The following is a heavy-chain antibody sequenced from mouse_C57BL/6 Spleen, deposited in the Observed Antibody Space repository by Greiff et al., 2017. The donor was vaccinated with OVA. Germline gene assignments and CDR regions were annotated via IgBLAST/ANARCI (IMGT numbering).Heavy chain of an antibody. CDR3: AKDGYYYYAMDY. V-gene: IGHV5-17*01. D-gene: IGHD2-3*01. Sequence: VQLKQSGGGLVKPGGSLKLSCAASGFTFSDYGMHWVRQAPEKGLEWVAYISSGSSTIYYADTVKGRFTISRDNAKNTLFLQMTSLRSEDTAMYYCAKDGYYYYAMDYWGQGTSVTVSS. CDR1: GFTFSDYG. J-gene: IGHJ4*01. CDR2: ISSGSSTI.